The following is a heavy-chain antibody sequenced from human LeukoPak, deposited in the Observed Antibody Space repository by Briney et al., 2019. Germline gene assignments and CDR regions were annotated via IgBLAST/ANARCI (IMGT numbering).Heavy chain of an antibody. J-gene: IGHJ4*02. CDR1: GGSISSSSYY. V-gene: IGHV4-39*02. Sequence: SETLSLTCTVSGGSISSSSYYWGWIRQPPGKGLEWIADIYYSVSTYYNPSLKSRVTISADTSKRHFSLKLSSVTAADTAVYYCARNRSEPLGNGGSFDYWGQGTLVTVSS. CDR3: ARNRSEPLGNGGSFDY. D-gene: IGHD3-16*01. CDR2: IYYSVST.